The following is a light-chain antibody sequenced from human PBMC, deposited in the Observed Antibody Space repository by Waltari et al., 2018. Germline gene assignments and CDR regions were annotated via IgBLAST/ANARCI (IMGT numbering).Light chain of an antibody. CDR2: SSS. CDR3: QQSYSAPLA. CDR1: QAIPTY. V-gene: IGKV1-39*01. Sequence: DTLMTQSPSSLSASVGDRVTITCRASQAIPTYVNWYQQPPGMAPKLLIFSSSTLHRGVSARFSGSGSGTEFTLTISNLQPDDFATYYCQQSYSAPLAFGGGTKLDI. J-gene: IGKJ4*01.